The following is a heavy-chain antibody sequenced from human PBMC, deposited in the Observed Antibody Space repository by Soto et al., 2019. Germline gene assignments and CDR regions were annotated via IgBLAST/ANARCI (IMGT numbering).Heavy chain of an antibody. CDR2: IYPGDSDT. J-gene: IGHJ6*02. CDR1: GYTFTNYW. CDR3: AASIFYYGMDV. Sequence: GESLKISCKGSGYTFTNYWIGWVRQMPGKGLEWMGIIYPGDSDTKYNPSFQGQVTISADKSITTAYLQWSSLKASDTAIYYCAASIFYYGMDVWGQGTTVTVSS. V-gene: IGHV5-51*01.